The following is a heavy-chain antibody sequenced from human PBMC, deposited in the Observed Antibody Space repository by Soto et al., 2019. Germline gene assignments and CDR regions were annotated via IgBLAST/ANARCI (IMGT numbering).Heavy chain of an antibody. J-gene: IGHJ6*01. V-gene: IGHV3-30*18. CDR2: ISYDGSNK. Sequence: GRYLRLSCAASGLTLSSYGMHWFRQAPGKGLEWVAVISYDGSNKYYADSVKGRFTISRDNSKNTLYLQMNSLRAEDTAVYYCAKEDISSCYYYCDGM. CDR3: AKEDISSCYYYCDGM. CDR1: GLTLSSYG. D-gene: IGHD3-3*02.